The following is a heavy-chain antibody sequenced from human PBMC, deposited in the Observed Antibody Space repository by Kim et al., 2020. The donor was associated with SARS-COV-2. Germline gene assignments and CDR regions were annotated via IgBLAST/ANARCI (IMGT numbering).Heavy chain of an antibody. D-gene: IGHD3-22*01. Sequence: SETLSLTCAVYGGSFSGYYWSWIRQPPGKGLEWIGEINHSGSTNYNPSLKSRVTISVDTSKNQFSLKLSSVTAADTAVYYCARGLPYYDSSGYQLPFDYWGQGTLVTVSS. J-gene: IGHJ4*02. CDR2: INHSGST. CDR3: ARGLPYYDSSGYQLPFDY. V-gene: IGHV4-34*01. CDR1: GGSFSGYY.